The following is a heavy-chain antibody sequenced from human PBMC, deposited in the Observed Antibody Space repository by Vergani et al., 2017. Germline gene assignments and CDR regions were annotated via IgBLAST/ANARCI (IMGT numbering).Heavy chain of an antibody. CDR2: IKSTFDRGTT. D-gene: IGHD2-15*01. CDR1: GFSFRNAW. Sequence: EVQLVESGGGIVKPGGSLRLSCVASGFSFRNAWMNWVRRTPGKGLEWVGRIKSTFDRGTTDYAAAVKGRFTISRDDSKNTLFLQMNGLKTEDIGVYYCTTTPRYCCGGSCYWLRDHHYYGMDVWGQGTTVTVSS. CDR3: TTTPRYCCGGSCYWLRDHHYYGMDV. J-gene: IGHJ6*02. V-gene: IGHV3-15*07.